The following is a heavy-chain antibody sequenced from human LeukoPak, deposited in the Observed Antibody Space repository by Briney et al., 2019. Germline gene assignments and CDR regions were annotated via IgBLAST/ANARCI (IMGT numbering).Heavy chain of an antibody. CDR2: IYYGGST. Sequence: SETLSLTCTVSGGSISSGGYYWSWIRQHPGKGLEWIGYIYYGGSTYYNPSLKSRVTISVDTSKNQFSLKLSSVTAADTAVYYCAREVKGLAARYFDYWGQGTLVTVSS. V-gene: IGHV4-31*03. CDR1: GGSISSGGYY. CDR3: AREVKGLAARYFDY. D-gene: IGHD6-13*01. J-gene: IGHJ4*02.